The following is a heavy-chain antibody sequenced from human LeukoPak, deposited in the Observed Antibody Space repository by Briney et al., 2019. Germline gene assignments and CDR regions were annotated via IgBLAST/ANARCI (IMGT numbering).Heavy chain of an antibody. Sequence: GASVKVSCKASGYTFSSYGLSWVRQAPGHGLEWMGWIRGNNGDTNYAQKFQGRVIMTTDTSTSTAYMELRNLRSDETAVYYCARVDLLTGYYFFDYWGQGTLVTVSS. V-gene: IGHV1-18*01. J-gene: IGHJ4*02. CDR2: IRGNNGDT. D-gene: IGHD3-9*01. CDR3: ARVDLLTGYYFFDY. CDR1: GYTFSSYG.